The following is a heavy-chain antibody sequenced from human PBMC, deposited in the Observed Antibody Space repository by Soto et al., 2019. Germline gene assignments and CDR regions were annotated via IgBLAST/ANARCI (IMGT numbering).Heavy chain of an antibody. CDR1: GGSFSGYY. V-gene: IGHV4-34*01. D-gene: IGHD3-22*01. J-gene: IGHJ4*02. Sequence: SETLSLTCAVYGGSFSGYYWSWIREPPGKGLEWIGEINHSGSTNYNPSLKSRVIISVDTSKNQFSLKLSSVTAADTAVYYCARGLYYYDSSGNAYFDYWGQGTLVTVSS. CDR2: INHSGST. CDR3: ARGLYYYDSSGNAYFDY.